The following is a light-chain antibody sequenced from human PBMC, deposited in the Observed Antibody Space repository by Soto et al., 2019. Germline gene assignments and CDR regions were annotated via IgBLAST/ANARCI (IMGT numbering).Light chain of an antibody. CDR1: SSNFGAGYD. J-gene: IGLJ1*01. Sequence: QSVLTQPPSVSGAPGQRVTISCTGSSSNFGAGYDVQWYQLLPGTAPKLLIYGNSNRPSGVPDRFSGSKSGTSASLAITGFQAEDEADYDCQSYDSSLPYVFVTGTKVTVL. CDR3: QSYDSSLPYV. V-gene: IGLV1-40*01. CDR2: GNS.